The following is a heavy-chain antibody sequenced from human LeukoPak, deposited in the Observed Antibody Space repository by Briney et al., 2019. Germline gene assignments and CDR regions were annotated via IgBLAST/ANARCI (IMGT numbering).Heavy chain of an antibody. J-gene: IGHJ6*02. CDR3: VRYTMTSRYKHYGMDV. CDR1: GFTFGDYA. V-gene: IGHV3-49*03. CDR2: IRSKASGGTT. Sequence: PGRSLRLSCTTSGFTFGDYAMSWFRQAPGKGLEWVGIIRSKASGGTTEYAASVKGRFTISRDDSKSIAYLQLNSLKTEDTGVYFCVRYTMTSRYKHYGMDVWGQGTTVTVSS. D-gene: IGHD3-3*01.